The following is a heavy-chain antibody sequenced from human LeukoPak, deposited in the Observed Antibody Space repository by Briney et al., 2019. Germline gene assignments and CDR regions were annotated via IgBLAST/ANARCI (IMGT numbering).Heavy chain of an antibody. V-gene: IGHV3-21*01. CDR3: ARADLYCSSTSCYWGFDY. CDR2: IRGTGSGSSENT. J-gene: IGHJ4*02. CDR1: GFTFRTYG. Sequence: GGSLRLSCAASGFTFRTYGMSWVRQAPGKGLEWVSGIRGTGSGSSENTYYADSVKGRFTISRDNAKNSLYLQMNSLRAEDTAVYYCARADLYCSSTSCYWGFDYWGQGTLVTVSS. D-gene: IGHD2-2*01.